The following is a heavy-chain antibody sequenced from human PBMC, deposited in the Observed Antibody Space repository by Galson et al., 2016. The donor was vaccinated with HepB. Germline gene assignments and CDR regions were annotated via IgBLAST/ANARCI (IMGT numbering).Heavy chain of an antibody. CDR1: ELSIISSA. CDR2: IRAGGGDT. Sequence: SLRLSCAVSELSIISSAMSWVRQAPGKGLEWVSSIRAGGGDTYYPDSVKGRFTTSRDNAKNSLYLQMNSLRAEDTAVYYCVINSGSYYGYWGQGTLVTVSS. D-gene: IGHD1-26*01. CDR3: VINSGSYYGY. V-gene: IGHV3-23*01. J-gene: IGHJ4*02.